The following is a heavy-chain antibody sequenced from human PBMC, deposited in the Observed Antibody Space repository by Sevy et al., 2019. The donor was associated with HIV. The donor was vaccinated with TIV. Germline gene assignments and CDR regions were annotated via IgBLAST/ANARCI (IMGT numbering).Heavy chain of an antibody. CDR3: AKAPRSGSFYYFDY. V-gene: IGHV3-23*01. CDR2: ISGSGGST. CDR1: GFTFSSYA. Sequence: GGSLRLSCAASGFTFSSYAMSWVRQAPGNGLEWVSAISGSGGSTYYADSVKGRFTISRDNSKNTLYLQMNSLRAEDTAVYYCAKAPRSGSFYYFDYWGQGTLVTVSS. D-gene: IGHD6-13*01. J-gene: IGHJ4*02.